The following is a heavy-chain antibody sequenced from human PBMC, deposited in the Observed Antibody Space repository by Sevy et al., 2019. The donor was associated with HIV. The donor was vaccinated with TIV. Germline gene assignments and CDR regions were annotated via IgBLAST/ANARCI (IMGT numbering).Heavy chain of an antibody. CDR3: ITDPEYSGYDEEAISYYYYGMDV. V-gene: IGHV3-15*01. D-gene: IGHD5-12*01. CDR2: IKSKTEGETT. CDR1: GFTFTYAW. Sequence: GGSLRLSCAASGFTFTYAWMSWVRQAPGKGLEWVGRIKSKTEGETTDYTAPVKGRFTISRDDSKNTLYLQMNSLKNEDTAVYYCITDPEYSGYDEEAISYYYYGMDVWGQGTTVTVSS. J-gene: IGHJ6*02.